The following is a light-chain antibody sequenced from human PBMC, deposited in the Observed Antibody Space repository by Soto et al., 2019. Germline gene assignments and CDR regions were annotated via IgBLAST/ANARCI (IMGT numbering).Light chain of an antibody. V-gene: IGKV1-5*03. CDR3: QQYNRYSHT. CDR2: KAS. J-gene: IGKJ2*01. CDR1: QSISSW. Sequence: DIQMTQSPSTLSASVGDRVTITCRASQSISSWLSWYQQKPGKAPKLLLYKASSLETGVASRLCGSGSGTEFTLPISNLQPDDFATFYCQQYNRYSHTFGQGTKLEI.